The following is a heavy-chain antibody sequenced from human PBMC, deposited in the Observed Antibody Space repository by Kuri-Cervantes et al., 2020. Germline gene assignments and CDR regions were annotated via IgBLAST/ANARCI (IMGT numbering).Heavy chain of an antibody. CDR1: GGSLSSYY. CDR2: INHSGST. Sequence: SETLSLTCTVSGGSLSSYYWSWIRQPPGKGLEWIGEINHSGSTNYNPSLKSRVTISVDTSKNQFSLKLSSVTAADTAVYYCVNSSGYYWGQGTLVTVSS. J-gene: IGHJ4*02. D-gene: IGHD3-22*01. CDR3: VNSSGYY. V-gene: IGHV4-34*01.